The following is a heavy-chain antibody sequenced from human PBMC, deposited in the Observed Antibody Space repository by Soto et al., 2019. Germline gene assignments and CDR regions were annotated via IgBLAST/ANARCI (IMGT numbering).Heavy chain of an antibody. V-gene: IGHV4-31*03. CDR2: IYYSGST. Sequence: QVQLQESGPGLVKPSQTLSLTCTVSGGSISSGGYYWSWIRQHPGKGLEWIGYIYYSGSTYYNPSLKSRVTISVDTSKNQFSLKLSSVTAADTAVYYCARAAYYTLAYCGGDCYSYFDYWGQGTLVTVSS. D-gene: IGHD2-21*02. J-gene: IGHJ4*02. CDR3: ARAAYYTLAYCGGDCYSYFDY. CDR1: GGSISSGGYY.